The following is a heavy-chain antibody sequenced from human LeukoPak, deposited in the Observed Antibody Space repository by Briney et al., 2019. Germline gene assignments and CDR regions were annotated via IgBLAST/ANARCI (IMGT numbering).Heavy chain of an antibody. V-gene: IGHV1-3*01. J-gene: IGHJ6*02. CDR2: INAGNGNT. Sequence: ASVKVSCKASGYTFTSYGISWVRQAPGQGLEWMGWINAGNGNTKYSQKFQGRATITRDTSASTAYMELSSLRSEDTAVYYCAREGGYDPSYYYYGMDVWGQGTTVTVSS. CDR1: GYTFTSYG. CDR3: AREGGYDPSYYYYGMDV. D-gene: IGHD5-12*01.